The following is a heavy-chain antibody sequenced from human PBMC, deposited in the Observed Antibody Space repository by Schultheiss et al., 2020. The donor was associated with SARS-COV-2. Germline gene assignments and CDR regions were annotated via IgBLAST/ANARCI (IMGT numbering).Heavy chain of an antibody. D-gene: IGHD2-15*01. J-gene: IGHJ2*01. CDR3: TTDRIVVVVAATPSWYFDL. CDR2: ISSNGGST. V-gene: IGHV3-64*04. CDR1: GFTFSSYA. Sequence: GGSLRLSCAASGFTFSSYAMHWVRQAPGKGLEYVSAISSNGGSTYYADSVKGRFTISRDDSKNTLYLQMNSLKTEDTAVYYCTTDRIVVVVAATPSWYFDLWGRGTLVTVSS.